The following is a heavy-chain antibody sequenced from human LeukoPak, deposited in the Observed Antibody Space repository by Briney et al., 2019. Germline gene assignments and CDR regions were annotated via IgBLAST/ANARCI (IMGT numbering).Heavy chain of an antibody. Sequence: ASVKVSCKASGYTFTGYYMHWVRQAPGQGLEWMGWISTYNGNTNYAQKLQGRVTMTTDTSTSTAYMELRSLISDDAAVYNCARGDDYGDYWGLYWGQGTLVTVSS. D-gene: IGHD4-17*01. J-gene: IGHJ4*02. CDR1: GYTFTGYY. CDR2: ISTYNGNT. V-gene: IGHV1-18*04. CDR3: ARGDDYGDYWGLY.